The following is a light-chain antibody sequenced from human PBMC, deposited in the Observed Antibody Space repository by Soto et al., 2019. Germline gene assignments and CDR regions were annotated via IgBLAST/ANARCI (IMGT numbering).Light chain of an antibody. J-gene: IGKJ1*01. CDR2: GAS. CDR1: QSVSGNN. V-gene: IGKV3-20*01. Sequence: IVLTQSPGTLSLSPGERATLSCRASQSVSGNNLVWYQQKPVQAPRLLIHGASNRATGIPDRISGSGSGTDFTLTISRLEPEDFAVYYCQQYGNTLWTFGQGTKVEIK. CDR3: QQYGNTLWT.